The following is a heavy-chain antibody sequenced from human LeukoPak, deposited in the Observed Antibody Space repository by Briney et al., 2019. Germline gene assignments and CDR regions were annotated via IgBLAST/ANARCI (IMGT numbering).Heavy chain of an antibody. J-gene: IGHJ4*02. CDR2: ISGSGGST. CDR3: AKDRWERDSSGYYPFDY. V-gene: IGHV3-23*01. D-gene: IGHD3-22*01. CDR1: GFTFSSYA. Sequence: GGSLRLSYAASGFTFSSYAMSWVRQAPGKGLEWVSAISGSGGSTYYADSVKGRFTISRDNSKNTLYLQMNSLRAEDTAVYYCAKDRWERDSSGYYPFDYWGQGTLVTVSS.